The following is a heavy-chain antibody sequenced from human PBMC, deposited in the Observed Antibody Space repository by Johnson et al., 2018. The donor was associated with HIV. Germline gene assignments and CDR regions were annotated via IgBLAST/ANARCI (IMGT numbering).Heavy chain of an antibody. CDR2: IKYDGSDK. CDR1: GFTFNDYW. V-gene: IGHV3-7*02. Sequence: VQLVESGGGLVQPGGSLRLSCGASGFTFNDYWMSWVRQAPGKGPEWVASIKYDGSDKYYVDSVKGRFTISRDNAKNSLSLQMNSLRAEDTAVYYCASFAAAGDAFDIWGQGTMVTVSS. J-gene: IGHJ3*02. CDR3: ASFAAAGDAFDI. D-gene: IGHD6-13*01.